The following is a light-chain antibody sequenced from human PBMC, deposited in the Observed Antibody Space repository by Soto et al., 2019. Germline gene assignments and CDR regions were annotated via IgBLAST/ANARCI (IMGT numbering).Light chain of an antibody. V-gene: IGLV2-11*01. J-gene: IGLJ1*01. CDR3: CSYAGTYTYV. CDR1: SSDVGGYDY. CDR2: DVN. Sequence: QSALAQPRSVSGSPGQSVTISCTGTSSDVGGYDYVSWYQQHPGKAPKLIIYDVNKRPSGVPDRFSGSKSGSTASLTISGLQSEDEADYFCCSYAGTYTYVFAPGTKLTVL.